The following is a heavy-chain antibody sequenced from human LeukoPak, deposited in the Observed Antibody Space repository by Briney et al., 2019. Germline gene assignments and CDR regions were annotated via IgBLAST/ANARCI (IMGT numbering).Heavy chain of an antibody. J-gene: IGHJ4*02. CDR1: GGSISSSNW. CDR2: IYHSGST. D-gene: IGHD3-10*01. V-gene: IGHV4-4*02. Sequence: SETLSLTCAVSGGSISSSNWWSWVRPPPGKGLEWIGEIYHSGSTNYNPSLKSRVTISVDKSKNQFSLKLSSVTAADTAVYYCASRTLTMVRVGLDYWGQGTLVTVSS. CDR3: ASRTLTMVRVGLDY.